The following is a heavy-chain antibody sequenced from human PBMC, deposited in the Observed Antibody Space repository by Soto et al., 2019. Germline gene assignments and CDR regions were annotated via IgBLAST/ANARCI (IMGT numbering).Heavy chain of an antibody. Sequence: GGSLRLSCAASGFSFSDYAMTWVRQAPGKGLEWVSVISESGGSTHYADSVRGRFTISRDNSENTLYLRMNSLRDDDTAVYFCAKRSPYSTGWYSPIFDYWGQGSLVTVSS. CDR3: AKRSPYSTGWYSPIFDY. V-gene: IGHV3-23*01. D-gene: IGHD6-13*01. CDR1: GFSFSDYA. J-gene: IGHJ4*02. CDR2: ISESGGST.